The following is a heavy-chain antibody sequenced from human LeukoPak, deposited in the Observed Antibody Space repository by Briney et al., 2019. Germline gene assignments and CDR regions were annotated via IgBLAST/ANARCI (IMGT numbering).Heavy chain of an antibody. D-gene: IGHD3-9*01. CDR2: IKSKTDGGTT. CDR3: TTVLRYFDWLLYFDY. J-gene: IGHJ4*02. V-gene: IGHV3-15*01. CDR1: GFTFSSYA. Sequence: GGSLRLSCAASGFTFSSYAMSWVRQAPGKGLEWVGRIKSKTDGGTTDYAAPVKGRFTISRDDSKNTLYLQMNSLKTEDTAVYYCTTVLRYFDWLLYFDYWGQGTLVTVSS.